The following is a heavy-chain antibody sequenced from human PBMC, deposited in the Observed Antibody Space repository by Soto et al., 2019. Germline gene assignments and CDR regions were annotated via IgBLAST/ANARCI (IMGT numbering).Heavy chain of an antibody. J-gene: IGHJ4*02. CDR2: ISYSGST. CDR1: GASVSSGGFS. D-gene: IGHD1-26*01. V-gene: IGHV4-61*08. CDR3: ARVTFLIVGSVFSTPFDF. Sequence: PSETLSLTCTAAGASVSSGGFSWSWIRQAPGKGLEWIGSISYSGSTTYYPSLRSRVTISVDTSKNQFSLRLNSVTAADTAIYFCARVTFLIVGSVFSTPFDFWGQGTLVTVSS.